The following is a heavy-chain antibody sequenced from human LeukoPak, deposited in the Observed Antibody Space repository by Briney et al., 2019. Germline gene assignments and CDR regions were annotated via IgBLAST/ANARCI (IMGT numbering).Heavy chain of an antibody. Sequence: GGSLRLSCAASGFTVSSNYMSWVRQAPGKGLEWVSAISGSGGSTYYADSVKGRFTISRDNSKNTLYLQMNSLRAEDTAVYYCAKIARFGELLYFDYWGQGTLVTVSS. CDR1: GFTVSSNY. V-gene: IGHV3-23*01. CDR2: ISGSGGST. CDR3: AKIARFGELLYFDY. D-gene: IGHD3-10*02. J-gene: IGHJ4*02.